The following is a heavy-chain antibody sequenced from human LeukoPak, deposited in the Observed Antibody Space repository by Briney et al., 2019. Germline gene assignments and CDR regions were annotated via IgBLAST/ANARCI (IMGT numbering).Heavy chain of an antibody. Sequence: ASVKVSCKASGYTFTSYGISWVRQAPGQGLEWMGWISAYNGNTNYAQKLQGKVTMTTDTSTSTAYMELRSLRSDDTAVYYCARRVTAIGYYYYGMDVWGQGTTVTVSS. CDR3: ARRVTAIGYYYYGMDV. J-gene: IGHJ6*02. CDR2: ISAYNGNT. CDR1: GYTFTSYG. V-gene: IGHV1-18*01. D-gene: IGHD2-21*02.